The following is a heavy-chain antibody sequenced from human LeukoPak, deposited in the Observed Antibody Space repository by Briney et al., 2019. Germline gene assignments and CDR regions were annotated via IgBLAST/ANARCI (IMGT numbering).Heavy chain of an antibody. CDR3: ARDSAYYYGSGSSEFDY. D-gene: IGHD3-10*01. CDR2: INPNSGGT. Sequence: ASVKVSCKASGYTFTGHYMHWVRQAPGQGLAWMGWINPNSGGTNYAQKFQGRVTMTRDTSISTAYMELSRLRSDDTAVYYCARDSAYYYGSGSSEFDYWGQGTLVTVSS. V-gene: IGHV1-2*02. J-gene: IGHJ4*02. CDR1: GYTFTGHY.